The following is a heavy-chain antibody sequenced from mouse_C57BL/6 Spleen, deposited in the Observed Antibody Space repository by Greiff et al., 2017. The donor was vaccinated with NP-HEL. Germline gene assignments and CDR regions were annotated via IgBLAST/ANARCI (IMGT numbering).Heavy chain of an antibody. J-gene: IGHJ3*01. D-gene: IGHD2-5*01. CDR2: IYPGDGDT. V-gene: IGHV1-80*01. Sequence: QLQQSGAELVKPGASVKISCKASGYAFSSYWMNWVKQRPGKGLEWIGQIYPGDGDTNYNGKFKGKATLTADKSSSTAYMQLSSLTSEDSAVYFCARKGTYSNYDAWFAYWGQGTLVTVSA. CDR3: ARKGTYSNYDAWFAY. CDR1: GYAFSSYW.